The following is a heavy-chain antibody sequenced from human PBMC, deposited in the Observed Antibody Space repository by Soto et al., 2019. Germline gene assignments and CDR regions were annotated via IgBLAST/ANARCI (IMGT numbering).Heavy chain of an antibody. CDR1: GYTLTELS. CDR3: ATNSQFRGVQRIRKTADY. Sequence: ASVKVSCKVSGYTLTELSMHWVRQPPGKGLEWMGGFDPEDGETIYAQKFQGRVTMTEDTSTDTAYMELSSLRSEDTAVYYCATNSQFRGVQRIRKTADYWGQGTLVTVSS. CDR2: FDPEDGET. J-gene: IGHJ4*02. D-gene: IGHD3-10*01. V-gene: IGHV1-24*01.